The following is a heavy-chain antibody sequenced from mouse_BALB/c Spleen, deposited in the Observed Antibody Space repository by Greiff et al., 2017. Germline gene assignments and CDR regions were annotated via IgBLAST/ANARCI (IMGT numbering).Heavy chain of an antibody. J-gene: IGHJ4*01. D-gene: IGHD2-2*01. CDR2: IDPANGNT. CDR1: GFNIKDTY. CDR3: ARYGSYAMDY. V-gene: IGHV14-3*02. Sequence: VQLKESGAELVKPGASVKLSCTASGFNIKDTYMHWVKQRPEQGLEWIGRIDPANGNTKYDPKFQGKATITADTSSNTAYLQLSSLTSEDTAVYYCARYGSYAMDYWGQGTSVTVSS.